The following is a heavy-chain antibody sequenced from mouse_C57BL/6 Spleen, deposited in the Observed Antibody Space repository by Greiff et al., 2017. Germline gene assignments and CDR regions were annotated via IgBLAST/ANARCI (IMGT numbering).Heavy chain of an antibody. D-gene: IGHD1-1*01. CDR3: ARDYGSSYPAGY. CDR1: GYTFTSYW. J-gene: IGHJ4*01. V-gene: IGHV1-69*01. Sequence: QVQLQQPGAELVMPGASVKLSCKASGYTFTSYWMHWVKQRPGQGLEWIGEIDPSDSYTNYNQKFKGKSTLTVDKSSSTAYMQLSSLTSEDSAVYYCARDYGSSYPAGYWGQGTSVTVSS. CDR2: IDPSDSYT.